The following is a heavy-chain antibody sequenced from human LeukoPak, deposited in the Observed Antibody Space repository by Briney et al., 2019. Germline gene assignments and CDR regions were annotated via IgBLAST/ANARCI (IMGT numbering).Heavy chain of an antibody. CDR3: ARRRSSSWYLFDY. CDR2: IYYSGST. V-gene: IGHV4-59*08. CDR1: GGSISSYY. D-gene: IGHD6-13*01. J-gene: IGHJ4*02. Sequence: PSETLSLTCTVSGGSISSYYWSWIRQPPGKGLEWIGYIYYSGSTNYNPSLKSRVSISVDTSKNQFSLKLSSVTAADTAVYYCARRRSSSWYLFDYWGQGTLVTVSS.